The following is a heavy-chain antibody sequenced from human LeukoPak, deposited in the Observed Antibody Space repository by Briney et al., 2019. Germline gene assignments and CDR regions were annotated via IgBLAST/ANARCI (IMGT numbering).Heavy chain of an antibody. CDR1: GYTFTSYY. CDR2: INPSGGST. CDR3: ARGDILTGSTLYYFGY. J-gene: IGHJ4*02. Sequence: ASVKVSCKASGYTFTSYYMHWVRQAPGQGLEWMGIINPSGGSTSYAQKFQGRVTMTRDTSTSTVYMELSSLRSEDTAVYYCARGDILTGSTLYYFGYWGQGTLVTVSS. D-gene: IGHD3-9*01. V-gene: IGHV1-46*01.